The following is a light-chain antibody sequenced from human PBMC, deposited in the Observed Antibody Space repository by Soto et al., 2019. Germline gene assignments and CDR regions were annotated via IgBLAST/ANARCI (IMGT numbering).Light chain of an antibody. CDR2: GNT. CDR3: QSYDSSLSGSV. Sequence: QSILTQPPSVSGAPGQRVTISCTGSRSNIGATYCVHWYQQLPGTAPKLLIYGNTNRPSGVPDRFSGSKSGTSASLAITGLQAEDEADYYCQSYDSSLSGSVFGGGTKVTVL. J-gene: IGLJ2*01. CDR1: RSNIGATYC. V-gene: IGLV1-40*01.